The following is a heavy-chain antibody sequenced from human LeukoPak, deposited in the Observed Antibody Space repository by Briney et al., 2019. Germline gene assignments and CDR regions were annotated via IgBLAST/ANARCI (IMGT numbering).Heavy chain of an antibody. D-gene: IGHD3-22*01. J-gene: IGHJ5*02. Sequence: ASVKVSCKASGYTFTSYAMNWVRQAPGQGLEWMGIINPSGGSTSYAQKFQGRVTMTRDMSTSTVYMELSSLRSEDTAVYYCARGGEWEYYYDRGGVDPWGQGTLVTVSS. V-gene: IGHV1-46*01. CDR2: INPSGGST. CDR1: GYTFTSYA. CDR3: ARGGEWEYYYDRGGVDP.